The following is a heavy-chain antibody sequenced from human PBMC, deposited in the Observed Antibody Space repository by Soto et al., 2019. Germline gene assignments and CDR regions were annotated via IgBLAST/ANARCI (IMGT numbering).Heavy chain of an antibody. CDR3: ARGNYDSSGYYYDY. D-gene: IGHD3-22*01. CDR2: ISSSSSTI. J-gene: IGHJ4*02. CDR1: GFTFSSYS. Sequence: GGSLRLSCAASGFTFSSYSMNWVRQAPGKGLEWVSYISSSSSTIYYADSVKGRFTISRDNAKNSLYLQMNSLRDEDTAVYYCARGNYDSSGYYYDYWGQGTLVTVSS. V-gene: IGHV3-48*02.